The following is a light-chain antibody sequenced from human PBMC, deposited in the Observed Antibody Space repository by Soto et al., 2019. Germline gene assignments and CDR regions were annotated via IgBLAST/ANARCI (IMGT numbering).Light chain of an antibody. V-gene: IGLV2-14*01. Sequence: QSALTQPASVSGSPGQSITISCTGTSSDVGGYNYVSWYQQHPGKAPKLMIYDVSNRPSGASNRFSGSKSGNTASLTISGLPAVDEADYYCCSYTSSSARLYVFGTGTKVTVL. CDR1: SSDVGGYNY. CDR2: DVS. CDR3: CSYTSSSARLYV. J-gene: IGLJ1*01.